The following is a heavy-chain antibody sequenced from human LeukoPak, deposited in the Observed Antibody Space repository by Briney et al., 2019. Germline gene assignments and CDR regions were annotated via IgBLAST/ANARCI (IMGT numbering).Heavy chain of an antibody. CDR1: GFTFSSYS. D-gene: IGHD2-2*01. Sequence: GGSLRPSCAASGFTFSSYSMNWVRQAPGKGLEWVSSISSSSSYIYYADSVRGRFTISRDNAKNSLYLQMNSLRAEDTAVYYCASLVVVPAATQFDYWGQGTLVTVSS. V-gene: IGHV3-21*01. CDR2: ISSSSSYI. CDR3: ASLVVVPAATQFDY. J-gene: IGHJ4*02.